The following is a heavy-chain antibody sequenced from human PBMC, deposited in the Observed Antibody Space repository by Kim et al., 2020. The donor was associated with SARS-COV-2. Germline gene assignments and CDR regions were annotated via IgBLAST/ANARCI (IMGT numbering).Heavy chain of an antibody. CDR3: ARTYAYGRDAIDI. D-gene: IGHD3-10*01. J-gene: IGHJ3*02. V-gene: IGHV3-48*01. Sequence: YADSVKGRFTISRDNAKNSLYLQLNRLRAEDTAVYYCARTYAYGRDAIDIWGQGTVVTVSS.